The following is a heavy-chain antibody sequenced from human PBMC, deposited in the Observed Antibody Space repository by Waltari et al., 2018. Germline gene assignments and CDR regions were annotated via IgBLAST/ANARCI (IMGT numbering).Heavy chain of an antibody. CDR1: GGSISSGSYY. CDR2: IYTSGST. J-gene: IGHJ4*02. CDR3: ARGTTQRGTIVRQGVIKAPTRPLDY. Sequence: QVQLQESGPGLVKPSQTLSLTCTVSGGSISSGSYYWSWIRQPAGKGLEGIGYIYTSGSTNYNPSLKSRVTISVDTSKNQFSLKLSSVTAADTAVYYCARGTTQRGTIVRQGVIKAPTRPLDYWGQGTLVTVSS. D-gene: IGHD3-10*01. V-gene: IGHV4-61*09.